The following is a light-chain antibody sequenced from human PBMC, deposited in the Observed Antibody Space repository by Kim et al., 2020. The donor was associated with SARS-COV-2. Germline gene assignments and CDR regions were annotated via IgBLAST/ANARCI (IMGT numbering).Light chain of an antibody. Sequence: EIVMTQSPAIPSVSPGERVTLSCRASQGTNTNVAWYQQKPGQAPRLLIFGASTRATGVPARFSGIGSGTEFTLTINSLQSEDFAVYYCQEYNKWTFGQGTKVDIK. V-gene: IGKV3-15*01. CDR1: QGTNTN. J-gene: IGKJ1*01. CDR3: QEYNKWT. CDR2: GAS.